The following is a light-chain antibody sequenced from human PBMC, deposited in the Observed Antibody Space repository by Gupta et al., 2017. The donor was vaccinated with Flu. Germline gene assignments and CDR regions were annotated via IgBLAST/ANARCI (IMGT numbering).Light chain of an antibody. CDR2: LAS. Sequence: DIVMTQSPLSLAVTPGEPASISCRSSQSLLHGNGYIYLAWYLQKPGQSPQLLIYLASNRAAGVPDRFSGSGSGTDFTLKISRGEAEDVGVYYCRQALQTPRYSFGQGTKLEIK. CDR1: QSLLHGNGYIY. CDR3: RQALQTPRYS. J-gene: IGKJ2*03. V-gene: IGKV2-28*01.